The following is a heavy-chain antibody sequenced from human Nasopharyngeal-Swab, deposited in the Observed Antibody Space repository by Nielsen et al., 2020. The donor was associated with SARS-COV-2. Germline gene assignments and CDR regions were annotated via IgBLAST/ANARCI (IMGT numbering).Heavy chain of an antibody. CDR3: AKGWGGSYVDAFDI. D-gene: IGHD1-26*01. J-gene: IGHJ3*02. CDR2: ISYDGSNK. CDR1: GFTFSSYG. V-gene: IGHV3-30*18. Sequence: GESLKISCAASGFTFSSYGMHWVRKAPGKGLEWVAVISYDGSNKYYADSVKGRFTISRDNSKNTLYLQMNSLRAEDTAVYYCAKGWGGSYVDAFDIWGQGTMVTVSS.